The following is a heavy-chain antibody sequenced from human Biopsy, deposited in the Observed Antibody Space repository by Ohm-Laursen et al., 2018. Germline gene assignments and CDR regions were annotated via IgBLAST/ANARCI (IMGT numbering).Heavy chain of an antibody. CDR2: ISPKSGGT. J-gene: IGHJ4*02. V-gene: IGHV1-2*02. D-gene: IGHD6-19*01. Sequence: ASVKVSCKASGFTFTGYTIHWVRQAPAQGLEWMGWISPKSGGTNYAQKFQGNITMTKNTSVSTAYMEMSMLRSDDTAGYYFALQSVAQMKNFDYWGQGTLVTVSS. CDR3: ALQSVAQMKNFDY. CDR1: GFTFTGYT.